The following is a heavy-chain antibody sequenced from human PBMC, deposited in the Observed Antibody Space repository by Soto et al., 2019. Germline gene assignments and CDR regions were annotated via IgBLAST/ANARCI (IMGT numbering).Heavy chain of an antibody. J-gene: IGHJ4*02. Sequence: ASVKVSCKASGGTFSSYAISWVRQAPGQGLEWMGGIIPIFGTANYAQKFQGRVTITADESTSTAYMELSSLRSEDTAVYYCASQRYSGSYSMYYFDYWGQGTLVTVSS. CDR3: ASQRYSGSYSMYYFDY. V-gene: IGHV1-69*13. D-gene: IGHD1-26*01. CDR2: IIPIFGTA. CDR1: GGTFSSYA.